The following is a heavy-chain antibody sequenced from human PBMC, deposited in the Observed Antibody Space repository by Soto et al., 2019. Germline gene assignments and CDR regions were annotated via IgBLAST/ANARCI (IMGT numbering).Heavy chain of an antibody. Sequence: QVQLVQSGAEVKKPGSSVKVSCKASGGTFSSYTISWVRQAPGQRLEWMGTIIPILGIANYAQKFQGRVTITADESTSTADMELSSLRSEDRAVYYCARGKDIVVVPAADDAFDIWGQGTMVTVSS. D-gene: IGHD2-2*01. V-gene: IGHV1-69*02. CDR1: GGTFSSYT. CDR3: ARGKDIVVVPAADDAFDI. CDR2: IIPILGIA. J-gene: IGHJ3*02.